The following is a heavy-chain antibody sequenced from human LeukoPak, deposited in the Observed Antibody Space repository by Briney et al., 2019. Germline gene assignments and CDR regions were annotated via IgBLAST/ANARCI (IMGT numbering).Heavy chain of an antibody. CDR2: ISGSGGST. D-gene: IGHD2-15*01. Sequence: GGSLRLSCAASGFTFGSYAMSWVRQAPGKGLEWVSAISGSGGSTYYADSVKGRFTISRDNSKNTLYLQMNSLRAEDTAVYYCAKDHGGCSGGSCYHFDYWGQGTLVTVSS. CDR3: AKDHGGCSGGSCYHFDY. J-gene: IGHJ4*02. V-gene: IGHV3-23*01. CDR1: GFTFGSYA.